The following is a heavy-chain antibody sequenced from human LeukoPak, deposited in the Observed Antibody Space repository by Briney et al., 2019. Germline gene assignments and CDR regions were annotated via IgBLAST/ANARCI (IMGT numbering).Heavy chain of an antibody. CDR3: ARRSIDIVVVPAAHNFDY. D-gene: IGHD2-2*01. CDR1: GGYIRSSSYY. V-gene: IGHV4-39*01. CDR2: IYYCWSS. Sequence: SETLSLTCTGSGGYIRSSSYYGGWIRQPPGEGLEWIWSIYYCWSSYYHPSLMRRVTISVDTSKNQFSLNLSSVTAADTAVYYCARRSIDIVVVPAAHNFDYWGQGTLATVSS. J-gene: IGHJ4*02.